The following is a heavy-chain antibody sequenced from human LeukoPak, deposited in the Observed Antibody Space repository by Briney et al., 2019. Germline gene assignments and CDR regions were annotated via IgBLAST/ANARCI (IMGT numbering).Heavy chain of an antibody. CDR1: GFTFSNYA. CDR3: ARGADYSKSPCHY. Sequence: GRSLRLSSAASGFTFSNYAIHWVRQAPGKGLEWVAVISYDGSTKYYADSVKGRFTISRDNSKNTLYLQMNSLRPEDTAVYYCARGADYSKSPCHYWGQGTLVTVSS. V-gene: IGHV3-30*04. D-gene: IGHD4-11*01. J-gene: IGHJ4*02. CDR2: ISYDGSTK.